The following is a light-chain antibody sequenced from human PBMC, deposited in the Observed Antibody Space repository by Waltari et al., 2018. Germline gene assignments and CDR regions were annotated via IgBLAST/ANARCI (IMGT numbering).Light chain of an antibody. J-gene: IGLJ2*01. V-gene: IGLV2-8*01. CDR3: SSYGGSNNLV. CDR2: EVT. Sequence: QSALTQPPSASGSPGQSVTISCTGTSSDVGGYNYVSWYQQHPGKAPKLMIYEVTKRTSGVTDRFSGSKSGNTASLTVSGLQAEDEADYYCSSYGGSNNLVFGAGTKLTVL. CDR1: SSDVGGYNY.